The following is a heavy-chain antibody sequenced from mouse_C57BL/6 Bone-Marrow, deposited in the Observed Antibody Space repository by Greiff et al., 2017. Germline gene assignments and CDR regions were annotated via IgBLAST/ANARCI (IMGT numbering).Heavy chain of an antibody. CDR3: ATPYYCNHLYYAMDY. CDR1: GFTFSDYG. D-gene: IGHD2-1*01. J-gene: IGHJ4*01. Sequence: EVMLVESGGDLVKPGGSLKLSCAASGFTFSDYGMHWVRQAPEKGLEWVAYISSGGSTIYYADTVKGRFTISRDNAKNTLYLQMNSLRTEDTAMYYGATPYYCNHLYYAMDYWGQGTSVTVSS. V-gene: IGHV5-17*03. CDR2: ISSGGSTI.